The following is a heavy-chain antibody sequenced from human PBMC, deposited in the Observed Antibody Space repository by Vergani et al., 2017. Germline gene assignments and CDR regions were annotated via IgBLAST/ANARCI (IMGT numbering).Heavy chain of an antibody. CDR1: GGSISSGGYY. J-gene: IGHJ4*02. Sequence: QVQLQESGPGLVKPSQTLSLTCTVSGGSISSGGYYWSWIRQHPGKGLEWIGYIYYSGSTYYNPSLKSRVTISVDTSKNQFSLKLSSVTAADTAVYYCARGQYCGGDCRPLDYWGQGTLVTVSS. D-gene: IGHD2-21*02. CDR2: IYYSGST. V-gene: IGHV4-31*03. CDR3: ARGQYCGGDCRPLDY.